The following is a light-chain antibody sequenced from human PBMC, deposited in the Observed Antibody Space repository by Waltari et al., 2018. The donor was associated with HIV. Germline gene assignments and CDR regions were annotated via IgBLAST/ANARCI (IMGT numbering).Light chain of an antibody. Sequence: EIVLTQSPGTLSLSPGERATLSCRASQSVSSSYLAWYQQKPGQAPRLLIYGAASRANRIPDRFSGSGAGTDFTLTSSRLEPEDVAVYYCQQYGNSPDRFGQGTKLEIK. CDR2: GAA. J-gene: IGKJ2*03. CDR1: QSVSSSY. CDR3: QQYGNSPDR. V-gene: IGKV3-20*01.